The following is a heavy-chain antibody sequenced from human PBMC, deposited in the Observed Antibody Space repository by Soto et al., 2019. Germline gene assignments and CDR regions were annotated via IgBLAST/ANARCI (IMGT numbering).Heavy chain of an antibody. Sequence: PGGSLRLSCAASGFTFSSYGMHWVRQAPGKGLEWVAVISYDGSNKYYADSVKGRFTISRDNSKNTLYLQMNSLRAEDTAVYYCAKDRASLVVVAAYGGHFDYWGQGTLVTVS. CDR3: AKDRASLVVVAAYGGHFDY. CDR1: GFTFSSYG. J-gene: IGHJ4*02. D-gene: IGHD2-15*01. V-gene: IGHV3-30*18. CDR2: ISYDGSNK.